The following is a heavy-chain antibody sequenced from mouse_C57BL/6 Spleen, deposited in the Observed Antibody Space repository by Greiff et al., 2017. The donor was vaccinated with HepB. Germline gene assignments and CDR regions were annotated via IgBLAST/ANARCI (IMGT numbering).Heavy chain of an antibody. D-gene: IGHD2-4*01. Sequence: VQLQQSGPELVKPGASVKISCKASGYTFTDYYMNWVKRSHGKSLEWIGDINPNNGGTSYNQKFKGKATLTVDKSSSTAYMELRSLTSEDSAVYYCAGSTMITEYFDYWGQGTTLTVSS. J-gene: IGHJ2*01. CDR1: GYTFTDYY. V-gene: IGHV1-26*01. CDR2: INPNNGGT. CDR3: AGSTMITEYFDY.